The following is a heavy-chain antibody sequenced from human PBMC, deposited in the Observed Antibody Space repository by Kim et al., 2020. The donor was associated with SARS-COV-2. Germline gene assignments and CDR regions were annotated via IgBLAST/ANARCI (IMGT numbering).Heavy chain of an antibody. CDR3: AIVTQTPELYYGMDV. D-gene: IGHD1-7*01. CDR1: GFTFSSYG. V-gene: IGHV3-30*03. J-gene: IGHJ6*02. CDR2: ISYDGSNK. Sequence: GGSLRLSCAASGFTFSSYGMHWVRQAPGKGLEWVAVISYDGSNKYYADSVKGRFTISRDNSKNTLYLQMNSLRAEDTAVYYCAIVTQTPELYYGMDVWGQGTTVTVSS.